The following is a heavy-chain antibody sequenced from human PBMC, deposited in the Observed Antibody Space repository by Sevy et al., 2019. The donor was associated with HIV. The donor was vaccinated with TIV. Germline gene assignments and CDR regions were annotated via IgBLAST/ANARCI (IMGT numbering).Heavy chain of an antibody. J-gene: IGHJ4*02. CDR1: GYTLTKLS. D-gene: IGHD3-22*01. CDR2: FDPEDGET. Sequence: ASVKVSCKVSGYTLTKLSMHWVRQAPGKGLEWMGSFDPEDGETLYAQKLQGRVIMTEDTSTDTANMEVNSLRSEDTAVYYCATTKDYYENSGCPFDYWGQGTLVTVSP. CDR3: ATTKDYYENSGCPFDY. V-gene: IGHV1-24*01.